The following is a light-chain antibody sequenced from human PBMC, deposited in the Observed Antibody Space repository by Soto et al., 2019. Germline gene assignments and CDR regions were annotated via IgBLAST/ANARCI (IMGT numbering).Light chain of an antibody. CDR2: GAS. CDR1: QSVSNNY. Sequence: EIVLTQSPGTLSLSPGERATLSCRASQSVSNNYLAWYQQKPGQAPRLLIYGASNRPTGIPDRFSGSGSGTDFTITISRLKREDYAVYCYQECGMSGTFGQGTKLEIK. V-gene: IGKV3-20*01. J-gene: IGKJ1*01. CDR3: QECGMSGT.